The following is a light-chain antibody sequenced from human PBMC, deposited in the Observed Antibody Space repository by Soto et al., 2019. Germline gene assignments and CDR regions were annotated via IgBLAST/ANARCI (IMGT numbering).Light chain of an antibody. J-gene: IGLJ3*02. CDR3: QAYDYSLTASV. V-gene: IGLV1-40*01. CDR2: GNR. CDR1: TSNLGAGYD. Sequence: QSVVTQPPSVSGAPGQRVTLSCTGNTSNLGAGYDVHWYQQLPGAAPKLVIFGNRNRPSGVPERFSGSKSGTSASLAITGLQAEDEADYYCQAYDYSLTASVFGGGTQLTVL.